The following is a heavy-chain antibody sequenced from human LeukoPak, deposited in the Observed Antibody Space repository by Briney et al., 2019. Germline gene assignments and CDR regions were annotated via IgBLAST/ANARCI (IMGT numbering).Heavy chain of an antibody. V-gene: IGHV4-4*07. J-gene: IGHJ4*02. Sequence: SETLSLTCTVSGGSISSYYWSWIRQSAGKGLEWIGRIYTSGSTNYNPSLKSRVTMSVDTSKNQFSLKLNSVTAADTAVYYCARDPYSSGSLVDYWGQGTLVTVSS. CDR1: GGSISSYY. CDR3: ARDPYSSGSLVDY. CDR2: IYTSGST. D-gene: IGHD3-10*01.